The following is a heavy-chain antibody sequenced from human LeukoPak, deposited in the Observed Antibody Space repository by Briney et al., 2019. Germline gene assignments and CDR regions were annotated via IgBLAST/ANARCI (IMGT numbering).Heavy chain of an antibody. V-gene: IGHV3-48*04. D-gene: IGHD1-14*01. CDR1: GFTFSSYA. Sequence: PGGSLRLSCAASGFTFSSYAMHWVRQAPGEGLEWVSCISSSGYSIYYADSVKGRFSISRDSGKNSLYLQMNSLRAEDTAVYYCARWSGAYHTFDYWGQGTLVTVSS. CDR3: ARWSGAYHTFDY. CDR2: ISSSGYSI. J-gene: IGHJ4*02.